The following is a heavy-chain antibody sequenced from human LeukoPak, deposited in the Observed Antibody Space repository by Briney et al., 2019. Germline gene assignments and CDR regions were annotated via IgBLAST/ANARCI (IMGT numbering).Heavy chain of an antibody. J-gene: IGHJ4*02. CDR3: VRVLGDNSYGSGFFDY. V-gene: IGHV3-21*01. CDR1: GFIFSTYS. Sequence: PGGSLRLSCAASGFIFSTYSMNWVRQAPGRGLQWVASITKNSNYIFDADSVKGRFTIPRDNAKNSLYLQMNSLRAEDTAVYYCVRVLGDNSYGSGFFDYWGQGTLVTVSS. CDR2: ITKNSNYI. D-gene: IGHD3-10*01.